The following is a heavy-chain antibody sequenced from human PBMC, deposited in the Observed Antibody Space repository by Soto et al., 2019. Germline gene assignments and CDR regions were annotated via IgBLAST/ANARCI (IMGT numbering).Heavy chain of an antibody. CDR3: ARSLPGGYFYGLDV. CDR2: ISFDENNK. D-gene: IGHD3-16*01. CDR1: GFFFSTYT. V-gene: IGHV3-30-3*01. J-gene: IGHJ6*02. Sequence: QVQLVESGGGVVQPGRSLRLSCAASGFFFSTYTIHWVRQAPGKGLEWVALISFDENNKYYADSMKGRFTISRDNSKNTLYLQLSSLRTEDTAVYYCARSLPGGYFYGLDVWGQGTTVTVSS.